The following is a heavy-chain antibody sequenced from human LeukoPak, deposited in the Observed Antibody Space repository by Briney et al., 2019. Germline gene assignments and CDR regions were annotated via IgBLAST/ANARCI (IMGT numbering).Heavy chain of an antibody. J-gene: IGHJ6*04. Sequence: GRSLRLSCAASGFTFDDYTMHWVRQAPGKGLEWVSGISWNSGSIGYADSVKGRFTISRDNAKNSLYLQMNSLRAEDTAVYYCAELGITMIGGVWGKGTTVTISS. CDR3: AELGITMIGGV. CDR1: GFTFDDYT. CDR2: ISWNSGSI. D-gene: IGHD3-10*02. V-gene: IGHV3-9*01.